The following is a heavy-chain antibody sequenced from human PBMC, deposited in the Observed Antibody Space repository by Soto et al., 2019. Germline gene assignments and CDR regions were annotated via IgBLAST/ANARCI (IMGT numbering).Heavy chain of an antibody. CDR2: IYYSGET. V-gene: IGHV4-59*01. CDR3: ARDQGGEFLTGSGMDV. Sequence: QVQLQESGPGLVKPSETLSLTCTVSGDSISRYYWSWIRLSPGKGLEWIGYIYYSGETNYNPSVNNPVTISLDRTKNPFALKLSSATAADTAVYYCARDQGGEFLTGSGMDVWGQGTTVTVSS. J-gene: IGHJ6*02. D-gene: IGHD3-10*01. CDR1: GDSISRYY.